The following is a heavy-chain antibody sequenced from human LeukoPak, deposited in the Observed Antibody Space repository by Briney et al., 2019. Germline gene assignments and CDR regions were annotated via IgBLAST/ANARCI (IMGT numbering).Heavy chain of an antibody. D-gene: IGHD6-13*01. V-gene: IGHV3-30-3*01. CDR3: ARGAPYSSSWYSWIDP. Sequence: GGSLRLSCAASGFTFSSYSMHWVRQAPGKGLEWVAFISYDETNEYYAVSVKGRFTISRDNSKNTLYLQMNGLRAEDTAVYYCARGAPYSSSWYSWIDPWGQGTLVIVSS. CDR2: ISYDETNE. J-gene: IGHJ5*02. CDR1: GFTFSSYS.